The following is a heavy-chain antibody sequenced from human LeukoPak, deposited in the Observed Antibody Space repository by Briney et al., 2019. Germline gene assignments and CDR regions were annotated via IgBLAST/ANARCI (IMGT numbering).Heavy chain of an antibody. CDR3: ARGSGNYGGFDY. CDR2: INHSGST. CDR1: GGSFSGYY. D-gene: IGHD4-11*01. Sequence: SETLSLTCAVYGGSFSGYYWSWIRQPPGKGLEWIGEINHSGSTNYNPSRKSRVTISVDTSKNQFSLKLNSLTAADTAVYYCARGSGNYGGFDYWGQGTLVTVSS. J-gene: IGHJ4*02. V-gene: IGHV4-34*01.